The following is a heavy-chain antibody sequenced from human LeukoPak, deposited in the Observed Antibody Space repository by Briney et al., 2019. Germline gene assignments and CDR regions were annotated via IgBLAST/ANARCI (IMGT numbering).Heavy chain of an antibody. J-gene: IGHJ6*02. CDR3: ARGKDDFWFYYYYYGMDV. CDR2: THYKSKWFW. V-gene: IGHV6-1*01. CDR1: GDSVSSNRAA. D-gene: IGHD3-3*01. Sequence: SQTLSLTCVISGDSVSSNRAAWHWIRQSPSRGLEWLGRTHYKSKWFWDYAVSVKGRITISPDTSTNQFSLKLSSVTAADTAVYYCARGKDDFWFYYYYYGMDVWGQGTTVTVSS.